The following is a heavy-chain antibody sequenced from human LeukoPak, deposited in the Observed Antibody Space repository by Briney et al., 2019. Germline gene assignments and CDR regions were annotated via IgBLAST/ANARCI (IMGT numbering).Heavy chain of an antibody. V-gene: IGHV1-46*01. D-gene: IGHD3-9*01. J-gene: IGHJ4*02. CDR3: ARISDYDILTGYRYFDY. CDR2: INPSGGST. CDR1: GYTFTSYG. Sequence: ASVKVSCKASGYTFTSYGISWVRQAPGQGLEWMGIINPSGGSTSYAQKFQGRVTMTRDTSTSTVYMELSSLRSEDTAVYYCARISDYDILTGYRYFDYWGQGTLVTVSS.